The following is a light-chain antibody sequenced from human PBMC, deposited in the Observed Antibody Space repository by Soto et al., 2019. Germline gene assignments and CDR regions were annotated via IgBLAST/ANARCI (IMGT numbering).Light chain of an antibody. Sequence: EIVMTQSPATLSVSPGERATLSCRASQSVSSTLAWYQQIPGQAPRLLLYGTSTRATGIPARFSGSGSGTEFTLNISSLQSEDFAFYYCQQYYHWPLTFGGGTKVEVK. V-gene: IGKV3-15*01. CDR1: QSVSST. CDR2: GTS. J-gene: IGKJ4*01. CDR3: QQYYHWPLT.